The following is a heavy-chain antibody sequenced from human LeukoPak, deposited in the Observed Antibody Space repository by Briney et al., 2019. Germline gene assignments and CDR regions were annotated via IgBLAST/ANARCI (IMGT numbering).Heavy chain of an antibody. CDR2: IKSDGSEK. J-gene: IGHJ4*02. Sequence: GGSLRLSCVVSEFTFSSNWMIWVRQAPGKGLEWVANIKSDGSEKYYADSVKGRFTISRDNAKNSLYLQMNSLKAEDTAVYYCASGSGWRQLYWGQGTLVTVSP. CDR3: ASGSGWRQLY. D-gene: IGHD5-24*01. V-gene: IGHV3-7*01. CDR1: EFTFSSNW.